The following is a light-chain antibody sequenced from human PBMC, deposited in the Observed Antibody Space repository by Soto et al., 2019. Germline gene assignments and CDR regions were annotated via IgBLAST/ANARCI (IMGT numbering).Light chain of an antibody. J-gene: IGKJ1*01. V-gene: IGKV3-20*01. CDR1: QSVSGSY. CDR2: GAS. CDR3: QQYGSSPQT. Sequence: EIVLTQSPGTLSLSPGERATLSCRASQSVSGSYLAWYQQKPGQAPRLLIYGASSRATGIPDRFSGSGSGTDFTLTISRLEPEDFAVYYCQQYGSSPQTFGQFTKVEIK.